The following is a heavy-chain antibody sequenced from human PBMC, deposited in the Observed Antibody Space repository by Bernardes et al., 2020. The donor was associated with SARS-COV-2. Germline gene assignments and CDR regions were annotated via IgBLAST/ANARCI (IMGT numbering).Heavy chain of an antibody. CDR3: ARDVHSSGDGGFDY. Sequence: GSLRLSCAASGFTFSNYAMNWVRQAPGKGLEWVAVISYDGSEKYYAESVEGRFTISRDKSKNTLYLQMNSLRAEDTAVYYCARDVHSSGDGGFDYWGQGNLVTVSS. J-gene: IGHJ4*02. D-gene: IGHD6-19*01. CDR2: ISYDGSEK. CDR1: GFTFSNYA. V-gene: IGHV3-30-3*01.